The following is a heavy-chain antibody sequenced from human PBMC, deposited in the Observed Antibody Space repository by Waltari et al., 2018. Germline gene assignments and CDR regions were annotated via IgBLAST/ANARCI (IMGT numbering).Heavy chain of an antibody. J-gene: IGHJ3*02. CDR3: ARVDCSSTSCYGQSFDI. CDR2: IYYSGST. V-gene: IGHV4-59*01. D-gene: IGHD2-2*01. CDR1: GGSISSSY. Sequence: QVQLQESGPGLVKPSETLSLTCTVSGGSISSSYWSWIRQPTGKGLEWIGYIYYSGSTNYNPSLKSRVTISVDTSKNQFSLKLSSVTAADTAVYYCARVDCSSTSCYGQSFDIWGQGTMVTVSS.